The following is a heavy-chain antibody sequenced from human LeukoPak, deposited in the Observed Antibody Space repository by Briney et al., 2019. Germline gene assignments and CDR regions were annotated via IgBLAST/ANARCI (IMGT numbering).Heavy chain of an antibody. J-gene: IGHJ5*02. CDR2: ISGSGGST. Sequence: GRSLRLSCAASGFTFSSYGMLWVRQAPGKGLEWVSAISGSGGSTYYADSVKGRFTISRDNSKNTLYLHMNSLRADDTAVYYCAKELVSSIVGATVSYHWAQGTRVTVST. V-gene: IGHV3-23*01. CDR1: GFTFSSYG. CDR3: AKELVSSIVGATVSYH. D-gene: IGHD1-26*01.